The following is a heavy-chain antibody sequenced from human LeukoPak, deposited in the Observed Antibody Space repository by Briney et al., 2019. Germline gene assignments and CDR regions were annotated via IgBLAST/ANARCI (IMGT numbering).Heavy chain of an antibody. D-gene: IGHD1-26*01. CDR1: GFTVSSNY. V-gene: IGHV3-53*04. J-gene: IGHJ6*02. CDR2: IYSGGST. Sequence: PGGSLRLSCAASGFTVSSNYMSWVRQAPGKGLEWASVIYSGGSTYYADSVKGRFTISRHDSKNTLYLQMNSLRAEDTAVYYCAREGVGATGYYYYGMDVWGQGTTVTVSS. CDR3: AREGVGATGYYYYGMDV.